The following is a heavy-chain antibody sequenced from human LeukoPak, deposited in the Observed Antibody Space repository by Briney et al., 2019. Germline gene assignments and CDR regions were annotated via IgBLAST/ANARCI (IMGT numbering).Heavy chain of an antibody. J-gene: IGHJ4*02. CDR2: INHSGST. Sequence: SGTLSLTCRVDGESFSGYYWIWIRQPPGKGLEWIGEINHSGSTNYNPSLKSRVTLSVDTSKSQFSLKVTSVTAADTAMYYCARGQFWRGSEIRVWGQGTLVTVSS. V-gene: IGHV4-34*01. CDR3: ARGQFWRGSEIRV. D-gene: IGHD1-26*01. CDR1: GESFSGYY.